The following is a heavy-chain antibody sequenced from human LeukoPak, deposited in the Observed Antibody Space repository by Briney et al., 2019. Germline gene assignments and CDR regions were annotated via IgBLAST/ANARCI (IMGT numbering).Heavy chain of an antibody. V-gene: IGHV3-11*01. CDR2: ISSSGSTI. J-gene: IGHJ1*01. Sequence: GGSLRLSCAASGFTFSDYYITWIRQPPGKGLEWVSYISSSGSTIYYADSVKGRFTISRDNAKNSLYLQMNSLRAEDTAVYYCARPRQQQWLGTVEYFQHWGQGTLVTVSS. CDR1: GFTFSDYY. D-gene: IGHD6-19*01. CDR3: ARPRQQQWLGTVEYFQH.